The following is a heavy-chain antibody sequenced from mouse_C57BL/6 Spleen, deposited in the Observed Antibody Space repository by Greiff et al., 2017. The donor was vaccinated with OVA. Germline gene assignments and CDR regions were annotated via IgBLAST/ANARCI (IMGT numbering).Heavy chain of an antibody. CDR1: GYAFTNYL. Sequence: VQLQQSGAELVRPGTSVKVSCKASGYAFTNYLIEWVKQRPGQGLEWIGVINPGSGGTNYNEKFKSKATLTVDTSSSTAYMQLSSLTSEDSAVYYCARTFYYGNFPYYFDYWGQGTTLTVSS. J-gene: IGHJ2*01. D-gene: IGHD2-1*01. CDR2: INPGSGGT. V-gene: IGHV1-54*01. CDR3: ARTFYYGNFPYYFDY.